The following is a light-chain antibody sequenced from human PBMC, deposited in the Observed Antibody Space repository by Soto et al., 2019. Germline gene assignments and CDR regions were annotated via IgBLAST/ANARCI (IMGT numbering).Light chain of an antibody. J-gene: IGKJ4*01. CDR1: QSIGSF. CDR2: DAS. Sequence: EIVLTQSPATLSLSPGERATLSCRASQSIGSFLAWYQQKPGQSPRLLIYDASNRATGIPARFSGSGSGTDFTLTISSLEPEDCAVYYCQQRSNWPPLTFGGGTKVEIK. CDR3: QQRSNWPPLT. V-gene: IGKV3-11*01.